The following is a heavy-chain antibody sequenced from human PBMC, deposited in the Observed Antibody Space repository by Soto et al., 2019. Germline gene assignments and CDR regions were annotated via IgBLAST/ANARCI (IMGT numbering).Heavy chain of an antibody. CDR2: IKEDGSEK. J-gene: IGHJ3*02. CDR3: AIDQAAFVI. CDR1: GFSFSSYW. V-gene: IGHV3-7*01. Sequence: EVQLVESGGGLVQPGGSLRLSCVASGFSFSSYWMTWVRQAPGKGLEWVASIKEDGSEKKYVDSVKGRFTMSRDNAQKSLYLQINSLRVEDTAVYYCAIDQAAFVIWGQGTMVTVSS.